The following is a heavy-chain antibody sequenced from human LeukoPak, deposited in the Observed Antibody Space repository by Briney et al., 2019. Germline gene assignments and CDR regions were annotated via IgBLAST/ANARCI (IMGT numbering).Heavy chain of an antibody. CDR1: GYTLTELS. CDR2: FDPEDGET. J-gene: IGHJ4*02. D-gene: IGHD3-22*01. Sequence: ASVKVSCKVSGYTLTELSMHWVRQAPGKGLEWMGGFDPEDGETIYAPKFQGRVTMTEDTSTDTAYMELSSLRSEDTAVYYCARDPPPYYYDSSGYYGYWGQGTLVTVSS. V-gene: IGHV1-24*01. CDR3: ARDPPPYYYDSSGYYGY.